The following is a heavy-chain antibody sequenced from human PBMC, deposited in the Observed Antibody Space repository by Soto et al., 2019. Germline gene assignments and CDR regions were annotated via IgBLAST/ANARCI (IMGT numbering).Heavy chain of an antibody. V-gene: IGHV3-21*01. D-gene: IGHD4-17*01. CDR2: ISSSSSYI. CDR3: ARDYGDYHYYYYYGMDV. Sequence: ESGGGLVKPGGSLRLSCAASGFTFSSYSMNWVRQAPGKGLEWVSSISSSSSYIYYADSVKGRFTISRDNAKNSLYLQMNSLRAEDTAVYYCARDYGDYHYYYYYGMDVWGQGTTVTVSS. CDR1: GFTFSSYS. J-gene: IGHJ6*02.